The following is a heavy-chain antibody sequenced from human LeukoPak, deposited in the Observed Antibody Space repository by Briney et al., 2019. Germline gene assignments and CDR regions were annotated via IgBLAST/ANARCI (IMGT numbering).Heavy chain of an antibody. CDR2: MYYTGST. CDR3: ARGYCSGGNCFYFDQ. J-gene: IGHJ4*02. D-gene: IGHD2-15*01. Sequence: PSETLPLTCTVSGGSISSYYWNWIRQPPGKGLEWIGYMYYTGSTNYNPSLKSRVTISVDTSKNQFSLKLSSVTAADTAVYYCARGYCSGGNCFYFDQWGQGTLVTVSS. V-gene: IGHV4-59*01. CDR1: GGSISSYY.